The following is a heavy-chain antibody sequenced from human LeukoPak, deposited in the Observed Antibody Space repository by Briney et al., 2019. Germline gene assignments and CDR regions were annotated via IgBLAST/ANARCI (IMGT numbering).Heavy chain of an antibody. CDR3: GKDGYYDSSCYYFGYYYYGMDV. Sequence: GGSLRLSCAASGFTFSSYAMSWVRQAPGKGLEWVSAISGSGGSTYYADSVKGRFTISRDNSKNTLYLQMNSLRAEATAVYYCGKDGYYDSSCYYFGYYYYGMDVWGQGTTVTVSS. D-gene: IGHD3-22*01. V-gene: IGHV3-23*01. CDR2: ISGSGGST. CDR1: GFTFSSYA. J-gene: IGHJ6*02.